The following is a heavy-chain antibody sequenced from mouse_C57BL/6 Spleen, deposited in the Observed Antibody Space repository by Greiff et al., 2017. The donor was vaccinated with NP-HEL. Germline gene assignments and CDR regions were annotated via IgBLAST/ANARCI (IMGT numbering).Heavy chain of an antibody. J-gene: IGHJ4*01. CDR3: ARTGLRGDYYAMDY. V-gene: IGHV1-52*01. D-gene: IGHD1-1*01. CDR1: GYTFTSYW. CDR2: IDPSDSET. Sequence: QVQLQQPGAELVRPGSSVKLSCKASGYTFTSYWMHWVKQRPIQGLEWIGNIDPSDSETHYNQKFKDKATLTVDKSSSTAYMQLSSLTSEDSAVYYCARTGLRGDYYAMDYWGQGTSVTVSS.